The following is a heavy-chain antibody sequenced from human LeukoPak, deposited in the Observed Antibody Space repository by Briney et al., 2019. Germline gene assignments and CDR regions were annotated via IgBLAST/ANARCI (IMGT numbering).Heavy chain of an antibody. D-gene: IGHD3-3*01. CDR3: ARDKYYDFWSGYPPPHYYYYMDV. CDR2: IRSKAYGGTT. CDR1: GFTFGDYA. V-gene: IGHV3-49*04. J-gene: IGHJ6*03. Sequence: GGSLRLSCTASGFTFGDYAMSWVRQAPGKGLEWVGFIRSKAYGGTTEYAASVKGRFTISRDNSKNTLYLQMNSLRAEDTAVYYCARDKYYDFWSGYPPPHYYYYMDVWGKGTTVTVSS.